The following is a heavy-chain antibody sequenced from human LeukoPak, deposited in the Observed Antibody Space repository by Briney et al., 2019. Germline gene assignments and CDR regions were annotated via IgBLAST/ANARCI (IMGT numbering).Heavy chain of an antibody. Sequence: ASLKVSCKVSGYTLTELSMYWVRHTPGKGLEWMGGFDPEDGETIYAQKFQGRVTMTADTSTDTAYMELSSLRSEDTAVYYCATVIIAVAGINCFDPWGQGTLVTVSS. V-gene: IGHV1-24*01. CDR1: GYTLTELS. CDR2: FDPEDGET. CDR3: ATVIIAVAGINCFDP. D-gene: IGHD6-19*01. J-gene: IGHJ5*02.